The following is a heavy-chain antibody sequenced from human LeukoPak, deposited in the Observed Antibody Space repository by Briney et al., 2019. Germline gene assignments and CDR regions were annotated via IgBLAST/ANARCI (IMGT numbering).Heavy chain of an antibody. CDR1: GFPFSDYY. J-gene: IGHJ4*02. Sequence: GGSLRLSCAASGFPFSDYYMSWIRQAPGKGLVWVSRINSDGSSTSYADSVKGRFTISRDNAKNTLYLQMNSLRAEDTAVYYCARAVAGSFDYWGQGTLVTVSS. D-gene: IGHD6-19*01. CDR2: INSDGSST. V-gene: IGHV3-74*01. CDR3: ARAVAGSFDY.